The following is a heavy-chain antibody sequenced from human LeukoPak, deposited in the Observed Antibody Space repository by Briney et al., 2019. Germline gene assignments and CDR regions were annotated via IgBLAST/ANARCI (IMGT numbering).Heavy chain of an antibody. D-gene: IGHD2-21*02. CDR1: GFSFSHYG. Sequence: PGGSLRLSCAASGFSFSHYGMHWVRQAPGKGLEWVAFKQNDGSSTFYADSVKGRFTISRDNAKNSLYLQMSGLRAEDTAVYLCARDDGGDFNDAFDIWGQGTMVTVSS. CDR2: KQNDGSST. V-gene: IGHV3-30*02. J-gene: IGHJ3*02. CDR3: ARDDGGDFNDAFDI.